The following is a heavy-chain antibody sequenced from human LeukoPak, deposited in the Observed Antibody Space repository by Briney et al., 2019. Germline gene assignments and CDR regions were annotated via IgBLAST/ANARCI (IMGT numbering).Heavy chain of an antibody. CDR1: GYIFTSYD. J-gene: IGHJ4*02. CDR2: MNPNSGNT. V-gene: IGHV1-8*01. D-gene: IGHD5-12*01. Sequence: ASVKVSCKASGYIFTSYDINWVRQATGQGLEWMGWMNPNSGNTGYAQKFQGRVTMTRNTSISTAYMELSSLRSEDTAVYYCARGLGEYSGCVVFDYWGQGTLVTVSS. CDR3: ARGLGEYSGCVVFDY.